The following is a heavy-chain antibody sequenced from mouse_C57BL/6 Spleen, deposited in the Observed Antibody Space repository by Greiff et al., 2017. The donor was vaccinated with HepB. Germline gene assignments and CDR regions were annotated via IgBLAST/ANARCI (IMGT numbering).Heavy chain of an antibody. CDR3: ARGDYYSFSY. J-gene: IGHJ2*01. V-gene: IGHV1-54*01. Sequence: LQESGAELVRPGTSVKVSCKASGYAFTNYLIEWVKQRPGQGLEWIGVINPGSGGTNYNEKFKGKATLTADKSSSTAYMQLSSLTSEDSAVYFCARGDYYSFSYWGQGTTLTVSS. CDR1: GYAFTNYL. D-gene: IGHD2-1*01. CDR2: INPGSGGT.